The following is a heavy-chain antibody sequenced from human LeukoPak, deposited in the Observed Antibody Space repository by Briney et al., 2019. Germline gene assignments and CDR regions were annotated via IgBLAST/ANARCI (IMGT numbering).Heavy chain of an antibody. V-gene: IGHV3-7*01. Sequence: GGSLRLSCAVSGFTFSSYWMSWVRQAPGKGLEWVANINQDGSEKYFVESVKGRFTISRDNARNSLYLQMNSLRAEDTAVYYCARMTGAFDYWGQGTLVTVSS. D-gene: IGHD3-10*01. CDR3: ARMTGAFDY. CDR1: GFTFSSYW. J-gene: IGHJ4*02. CDR2: INQDGSEK.